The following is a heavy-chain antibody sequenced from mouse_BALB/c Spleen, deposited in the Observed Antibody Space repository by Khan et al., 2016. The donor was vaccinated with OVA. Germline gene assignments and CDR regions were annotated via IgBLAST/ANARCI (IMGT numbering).Heavy chain of an antibody. CDR2: MIYSGYT. J-gene: IGHJ3*01. V-gene: IGHV3-8*02. D-gene: IGHD2-14*01. CDR3: ARSTYRYAFAY. Sequence: VQLKESGPSLVQPSQTLSLTCSVTGDSITSGYWSWIRKFPGNKLEYMGYMIYSGYTYYNPSLKSRVSITRHTSKNQYYLQLNSVTTEDTATYYCARSTYRYAFAYWGQGTLVTVSA. CDR1: GDSITSGY.